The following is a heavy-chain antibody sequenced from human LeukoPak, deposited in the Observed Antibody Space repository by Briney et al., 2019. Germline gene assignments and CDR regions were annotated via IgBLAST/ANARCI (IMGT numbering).Heavy chain of an antibody. V-gene: IGHV3-20*04. CDR1: GSTFDDNG. Sequence: GGSLRLSCAAAGSTFDDNGMSWVRQAPGKGLEWVSGINWNGGSTGYADSVKGRFTISRDNAKNSLYLQMNSLRAEDTALHYCARDGGSLDDYGDYWGQGTLVTVSS. CDR3: ARDGGSLDDYGDY. CDR2: INWNGGST. D-gene: IGHD4/OR15-4a*01. J-gene: IGHJ4*02.